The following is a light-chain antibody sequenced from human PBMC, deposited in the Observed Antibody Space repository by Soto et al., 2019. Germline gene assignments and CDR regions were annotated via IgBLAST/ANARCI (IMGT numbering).Light chain of an antibody. CDR3: SSYTSASRYV. V-gene: IGLV2-18*02. CDR2: EVT. Sequence: QSALTQPPSVSGSPGQSVTISCTGTRSDVGKYDRVSWYQQPPGTAPRLIMYEVTNRPSGVPARFSGSKSGNTASLTISGLQAEDEADYFCSSYTSASRYVFGAGTKLTVL. J-gene: IGLJ1*01. CDR1: RSDVGKYDR.